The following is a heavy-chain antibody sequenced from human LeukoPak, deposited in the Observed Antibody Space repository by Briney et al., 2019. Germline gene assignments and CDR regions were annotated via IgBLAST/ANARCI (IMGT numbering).Heavy chain of an antibody. CDR2: ISHRGRT. CDR3: ARIPLYFLEPFDY. J-gene: IGHJ4*02. CDR1: GGSVSGYY. Sequence: SETLSLTCAVYGGSVSGYYWRWIRQPPGKGLEWIGEISHRGRTHYNPSLKGRVTMSVDTSKNQFALEVDSVTAADTAVYYCARIPLYFLEPFDYWGQGILVTVSS. V-gene: IGHV4-34*01. D-gene: IGHD3-3*01.